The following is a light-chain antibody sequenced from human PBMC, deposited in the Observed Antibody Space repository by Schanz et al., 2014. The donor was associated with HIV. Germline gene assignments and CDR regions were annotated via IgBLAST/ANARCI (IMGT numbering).Light chain of an antibody. V-gene: IGLV2-14*03. Sequence: QSALTQPASVSGSPGQSITFSCTGTNNDIGSYTYVSWYQQHPDKAPKLVVYGVFDRPSGVSNRFSGSKSGNTASLTIYDLQREDEADYYCSSCTSSSTYVFGTGTKLTVL. CDR2: GVF. J-gene: IGLJ1*01. CDR1: NNDIGSYTY. CDR3: SSCTSSSTYV.